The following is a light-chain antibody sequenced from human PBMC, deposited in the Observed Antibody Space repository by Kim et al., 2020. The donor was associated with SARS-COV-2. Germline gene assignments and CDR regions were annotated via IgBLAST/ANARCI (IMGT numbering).Light chain of an antibody. V-gene: IGKV6-21*01. CDR3: HQSSRLPFT. J-gene: IGKJ3*01. Sequence: VTPKEKVNITCRASQNIGSRLHWYQQKPDQPPKLLIKDASQAFSGVPSRFSGSGSGTDFTLTINSLEAEDAATYYCHQSSRLPFTFGPGTKVDIK. CDR1: QNIGSR. CDR2: DAS.